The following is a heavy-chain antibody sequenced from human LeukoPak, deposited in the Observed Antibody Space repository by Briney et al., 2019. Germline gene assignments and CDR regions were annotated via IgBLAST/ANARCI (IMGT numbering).Heavy chain of an antibody. Sequence: SETLSLTCTVSGGSISSGDYYWSWIRQPPGKGLEWIGYIYYSGSTYYNPSLKSRVTISVDTSKNQSSLKLSSVTAADTAVYYCASFLRTVAEDYWGQGTLVTVSS. CDR2: IYYSGST. D-gene: IGHD6-19*01. CDR3: ASFLRTVAEDY. CDR1: GGSISSGDYY. J-gene: IGHJ4*02. V-gene: IGHV4-30-4*08.